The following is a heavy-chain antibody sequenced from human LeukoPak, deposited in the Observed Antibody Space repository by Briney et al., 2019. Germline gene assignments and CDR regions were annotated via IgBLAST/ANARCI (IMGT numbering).Heavy chain of an antibody. CDR2: INPNSGGT. CDR3: AREVLVSPYYFDY. D-gene: IGHD4/OR15-4a*01. Sequence: ASVKVSCKASGYTFTGYYMHWVRQAPGQGLEWMGRINPNSGGTNYAQKFRGRVTMTRDTSISTAYMALSRLRSDDTAVYYCAREVLVSPYYFDYWGQGTLVTVSS. V-gene: IGHV1-2*06. CDR1: GYTFTGYY. J-gene: IGHJ4*02.